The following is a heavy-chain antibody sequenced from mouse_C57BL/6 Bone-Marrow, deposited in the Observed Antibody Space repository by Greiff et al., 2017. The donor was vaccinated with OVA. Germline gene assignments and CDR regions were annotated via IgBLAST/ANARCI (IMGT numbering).Heavy chain of an antibody. CDR3: ARWAVVAPYWYFDV. Sequence: VQLQQPGAELVRPGSSVKLSCKASGYTFTSYWMHWVKQRPIQGLEWIGNIDPSDSETHYNQKFKDKATLTVDKSSSTAYMQLSSLTSEDSAVYYCARWAVVAPYWYFDVWGTGTTVTVSS. D-gene: IGHD1-1*01. J-gene: IGHJ1*03. CDR2: IDPSDSET. CDR1: GYTFTSYW. V-gene: IGHV1-52*01.